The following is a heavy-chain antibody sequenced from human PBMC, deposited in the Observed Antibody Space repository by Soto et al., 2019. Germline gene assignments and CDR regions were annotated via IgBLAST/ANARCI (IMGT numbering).Heavy chain of an antibody. J-gene: IGHJ6*02. D-gene: IGHD3-9*01. CDR2: ISSSSSYI. CDR3: ARDHNLIYDILTGYYNVLEVPSHYYCMDV. V-gene: IGHV3-21*01. CDR1: GFTFSSYS. Sequence: GGSLRLSCAASGFTFSSYSMNWVRRAPGKGLEWVSSISSSSSYIYYADSVKGRFTISRDNAKNSLYLQMNSLRAEDTAVYYCARDHNLIYDILTGYYNVLEVPSHYYCMDVWGQGTTVTVSS.